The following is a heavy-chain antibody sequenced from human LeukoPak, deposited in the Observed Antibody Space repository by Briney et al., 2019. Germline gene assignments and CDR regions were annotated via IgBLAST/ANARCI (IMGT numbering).Heavy chain of an antibody. J-gene: IGHJ4*02. CDR2: INSDGSST. CDR3: ARAPLRTGYLVYY. V-gene: IGHV3-74*01. D-gene: IGHD2-8*02. CDR1: GFTFSSYW. Sequence: GGSVRLSCAASGFTFSSYWMHWVRQAPGKGLVWVSRINSDGSSTSYADSVKGRFTISRDNAKNTLFLQMNSLRAEDTAVYYCARAPLRTGYLVYYWGQGTLVTVSS.